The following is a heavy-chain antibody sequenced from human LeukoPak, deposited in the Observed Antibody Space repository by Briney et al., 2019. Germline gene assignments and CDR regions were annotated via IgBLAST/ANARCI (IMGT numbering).Heavy chain of an antibody. D-gene: IGHD3-10*01. Sequence: GGSLRLSCSASGFTFSTYTMKWVCQAPGKGMEWVSSISGSSSFIYSADSVKGRFTISRDNAKNSLYLQMNSLRAEDTAVYYCARDGASMDVWGKGTTVTVSS. CDR1: GFTFSTYT. CDR2: ISGSSSFI. CDR3: ARDGASMDV. J-gene: IGHJ6*03. V-gene: IGHV3-21*01.